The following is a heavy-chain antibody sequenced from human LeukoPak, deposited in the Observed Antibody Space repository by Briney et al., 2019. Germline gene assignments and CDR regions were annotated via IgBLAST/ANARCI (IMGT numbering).Heavy chain of an antibody. Sequence: KPSETLSLTCAVYGGSFSGYYWSWIRQPPGKGLEWIGEINHSGGTNYNPSLKSRVTISVDTSKNQFSLKLSSVTAADTAVYYCAREVIVGATGARQSVDYWGQGTLVTVSS. CDR2: INHSGGT. CDR1: GGSFSGYY. CDR3: AREVIVGATGARQSVDY. J-gene: IGHJ4*02. V-gene: IGHV4-34*01. D-gene: IGHD1-26*01.